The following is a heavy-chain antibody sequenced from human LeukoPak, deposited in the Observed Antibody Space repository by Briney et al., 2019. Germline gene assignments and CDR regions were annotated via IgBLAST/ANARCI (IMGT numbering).Heavy chain of an antibody. D-gene: IGHD2-2*01. J-gene: IGHJ4*02. CDR1: GFTFSSYW. Sequence: GGSLRLSCAASGFTFSSYWMTWVRQAPGKGLEWVAKTKQDGSEKYYVDSVKGRFTISRDNAKNSLYLQMSSPRAEDTAVYYCARGSYQFDYWGQGTLVTVSS. V-gene: IGHV3-7*01. CDR2: TKQDGSEK. CDR3: ARGSYQFDY.